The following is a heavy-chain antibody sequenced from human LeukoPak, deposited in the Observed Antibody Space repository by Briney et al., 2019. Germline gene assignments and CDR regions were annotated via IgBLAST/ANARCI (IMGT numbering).Heavy chain of an antibody. Sequence: PGGSLRPSCTASGFTFSTYAISWVRQAPGKGLEWVSAISGSGGKTYYTDSVKGRFTITRDNSKNTLYLQMNSLRSEDTAVYFCAKEYSSSGYFDYWGQGTLVTVSS. CDR2: ISGSGGKT. D-gene: IGHD6-13*01. V-gene: IGHV3-23*01. CDR1: GFTFSTYA. CDR3: AKEYSSSGYFDY. J-gene: IGHJ4*02.